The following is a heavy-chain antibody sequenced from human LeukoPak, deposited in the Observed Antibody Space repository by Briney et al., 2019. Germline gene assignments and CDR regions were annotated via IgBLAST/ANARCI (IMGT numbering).Heavy chain of an antibody. J-gene: IGHJ6*04. CDR2: ISSSGSTI. D-gene: IGHD3-10*02. Sequence: GGSLRLSCAASGFTFSSYEMNWVRQAPGTGLEWVSYISSSGSTIYYADSVKGRFTISRDNARNSLYLQMNSLRAEDTAVYYCAELGITMIGGVWGKGTTVTISS. CDR3: AELGITMIGGV. V-gene: IGHV3-48*03. CDR1: GFTFSSYE.